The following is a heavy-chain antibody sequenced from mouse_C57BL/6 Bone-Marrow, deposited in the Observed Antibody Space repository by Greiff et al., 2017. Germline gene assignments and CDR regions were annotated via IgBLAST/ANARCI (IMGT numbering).Heavy chain of an antibody. D-gene: IGHD1-1*01. V-gene: IGHV1-55*01. J-gene: IGHJ1*03. CDR3: ARSSSSYPYFDV. Sequence: QVQLQQPGAELVKPGASVKMSCKASGYTFTSYWITWVKQRPGQGLEWIGDIYPGSGSTNYNEKFKSKATLTVDTSSSTAYMQLSSLTSEDSAVYYCARSSSSYPYFDVWSTGTTVTVSS. CDR2: IYPGSGST. CDR1: GYTFTSYW.